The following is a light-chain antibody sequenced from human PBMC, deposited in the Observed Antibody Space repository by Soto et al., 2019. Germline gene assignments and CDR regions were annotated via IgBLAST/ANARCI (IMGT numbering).Light chain of an antibody. J-gene: IGKJ1*01. CDR3: LQNNSYPVT. V-gene: IGKV1-17*01. CDR2: TAS. Sequence: DIQMTQSPSSLSASVGDRVTITCRASQGIRHDLGWYQQKPGKAPKRLIYTASSLQSEVPPRFSGSGSGTKFTLTISSLQPEDFATYYCLQNNSYPVTFGQGTKVEIK. CDR1: QGIRHD.